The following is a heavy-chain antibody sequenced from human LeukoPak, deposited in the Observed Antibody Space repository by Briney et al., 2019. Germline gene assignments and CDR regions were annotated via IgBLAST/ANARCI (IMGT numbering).Heavy chain of an antibody. CDR1: GYTFTGYY. CDR3: ARDYVNYYGSGNDY. D-gene: IGHD3-10*01. Sequence: ASVKVSCKASGYTFTGYYMHWVRQAPGQGLDWMGRINPNRGGTHYAQKFQGRVTMTRDMSISTAYMELSRLRSDDTAVYYCARDYVNYYGSGNDYWGQGTLVTVSS. V-gene: IGHV1-2*06. J-gene: IGHJ4*02. CDR2: INPNRGGT.